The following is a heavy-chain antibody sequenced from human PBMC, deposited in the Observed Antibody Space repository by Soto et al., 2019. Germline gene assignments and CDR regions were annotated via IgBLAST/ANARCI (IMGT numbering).Heavy chain of an antibody. Sequence: GGSLRLSCAASGFTVSSNYMTWVRQAPGKGLEWVANIKEDGSEKYYADSVKGRFTISRDNAKNSLYLQMNSLRAEDTAVYYCARGSGYFDYYWGQGTLVTVSS. CDR2: IKEDGSEK. CDR3: ARGSGYFDYY. J-gene: IGHJ4*02. V-gene: IGHV3-7*01. D-gene: IGHD3-9*01. CDR1: GFTVSSNY.